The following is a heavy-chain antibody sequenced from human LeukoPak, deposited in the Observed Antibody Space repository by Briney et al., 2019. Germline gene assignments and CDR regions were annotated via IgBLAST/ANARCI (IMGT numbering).Heavy chain of an antibody. CDR3: ALTRGGGYCSGGSCGDDAFDI. J-gene: IGHJ3*02. Sequence: GGSLRLSCAASGFTFSSYAMSWVRQAPGKGLEWVSAISGSGGSTYYAGSVKGRFTISRDNSKNTLYLQMNSLRAEDTAVYYCALTRGGGYCSGGSCGDDAFDIWGQGTMVTVSS. CDR2: ISGSGGST. CDR1: GFTFSSYA. D-gene: IGHD2-15*01. V-gene: IGHV3-23*01.